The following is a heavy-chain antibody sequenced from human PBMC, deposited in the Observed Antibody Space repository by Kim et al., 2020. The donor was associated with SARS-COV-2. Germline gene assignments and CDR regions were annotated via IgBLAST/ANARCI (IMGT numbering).Heavy chain of an antibody. CDR3: AKGGSTSNYAFDL. CDR1: GLTFSKFA. CDR2: ISVSGDIT. D-gene: IGHD2-2*01. Sequence: GGSLRLSCAAPGLTFSKFAMSWVRQAPGKGLEWVSIISVSGDITYYADSAKGRFTISRDNSRSTLYLQLNSLRVEDTAIYYCAKGGSTSNYAFDLWGQGTVVT. V-gene: IGHV3-23*01. J-gene: IGHJ3*01.